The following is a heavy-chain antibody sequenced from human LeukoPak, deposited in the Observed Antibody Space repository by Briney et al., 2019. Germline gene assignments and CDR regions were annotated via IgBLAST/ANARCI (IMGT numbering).Heavy chain of an antibody. CDR1: VGSMSSYY. CDR3: ASQSLARGALTDY. J-gene: IGHJ4*02. V-gene: IGHV4-59*08. D-gene: IGHD3-10*01. CDR2: IYYSGST. Sequence: SETLSLTRTVSVGSMSSYYWSWIRQPPGKGLEWIGHIYYSGSTNYNPSLKSRVSISLDTSKKQYSLKLTSVTAADTAIYCCASQSLARGALTDYWGQGALVTVSS.